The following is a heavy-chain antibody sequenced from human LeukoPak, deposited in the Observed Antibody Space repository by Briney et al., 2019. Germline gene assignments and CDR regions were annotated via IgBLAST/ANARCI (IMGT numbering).Heavy chain of an antibody. CDR2: IWHDGSRT. V-gene: IGHV3-33*01. CDR1: GFTFSSSA. D-gene: IGHD5-18*01. Sequence: PGGSLRLSCTASGFTFSSSAMHWVRQTPGKGLEWVSIIWHDGSRTYYADSVKGRFTISRDNSKNTWYLQMNSLRAEDTAVYYCARVLDTAGMSYWGQGTLVTVSS. J-gene: IGHJ4*02. CDR3: ARVLDTAGMSY.